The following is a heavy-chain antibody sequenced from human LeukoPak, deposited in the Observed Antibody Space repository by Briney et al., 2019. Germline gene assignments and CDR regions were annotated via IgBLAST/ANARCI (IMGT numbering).Heavy chain of an antibody. Sequence: ASVKVSCKASGYTFSNYAMHWVRQAPGQRLEWMGWINTGNGNTKYSQKFQGRVAITRDTSASTAYMELSSLRSEDTAVYYCASTQGVVPAAMPLDYWGQGTLVTVSS. J-gene: IGHJ4*02. D-gene: IGHD2-2*01. CDR2: INTGNGNT. CDR3: ASTQGVVPAAMPLDY. CDR1: GYTFSNYA. V-gene: IGHV1-3*04.